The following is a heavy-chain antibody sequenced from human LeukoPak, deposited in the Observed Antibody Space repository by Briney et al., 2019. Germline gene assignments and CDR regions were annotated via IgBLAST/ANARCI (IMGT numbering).Heavy chain of an antibody. CDR2: INPNSGGT. V-gene: IGHV1-2*04. J-gene: IGHJ3*02. Sequence: VASVKVSCKASGYTFTGYYMHWVRQAPGQGLEWMGWINPNSGGTNYAQKLQGWVTMTRDTSISTAYMELRSLRSDDTAVYYCARDLHYDILTGYGEDAFDIWGQGTMVTVSS. CDR3: ARDLHYDILTGYGEDAFDI. CDR1: GYTFTGYY. D-gene: IGHD3-9*01.